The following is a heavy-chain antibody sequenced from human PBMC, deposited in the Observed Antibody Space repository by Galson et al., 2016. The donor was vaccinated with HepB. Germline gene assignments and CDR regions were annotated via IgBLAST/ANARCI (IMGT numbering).Heavy chain of an antibody. V-gene: IGHV1-46*01. CDR2: INPGDGST. J-gene: IGHJ4*02. CDR3: ARGSSWSLYCFDY. CDR1: GYTFTPYY. Sequence: SVKVSCKASGYTFTPYYMHWVRQAPGQGLEWMGLINPGDGSTSYAQQFQGRVTMTRDTSTSTVYMELSSLTSEDTAVYYCARGSSWSLYCFDYWGQGTLVTVSS. D-gene: IGHD6-13*01.